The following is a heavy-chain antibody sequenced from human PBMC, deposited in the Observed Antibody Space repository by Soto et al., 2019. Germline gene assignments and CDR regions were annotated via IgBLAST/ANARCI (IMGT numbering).Heavy chain of an antibody. V-gene: IGHV1-2*02. Sequence: ASVKVSCKASGYTFTANYVHWVRQAPGQGLEWMGWINPHTGGTDYAQTFQGRVTMTRDTSISTAYMELSRLTSDDTAVYYCGRYQYWSCYLDARGKRTTVTVSS. CDR1: GYTFTANY. D-gene: IGHD3-3*01. J-gene: IGHJ6*04. CDR3: GRYQYWSCYLDA. CDR2: INPHTGGT.